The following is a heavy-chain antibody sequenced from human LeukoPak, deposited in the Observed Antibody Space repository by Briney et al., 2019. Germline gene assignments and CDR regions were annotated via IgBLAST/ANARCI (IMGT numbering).Heavy chain of an antibody. J-gene: IGHJ4*02. V-gene: IGHV3-15*01. Sequence: GGSLRLSCAASGFTFSNAWMSWVRQAPGKGLEWVGRIKSKSDGGTTDYAAPVKGRFTISRDDSKNTLYLQMNSLKSEDTAVYYCAKALDYWYFDYWGQGTLVTVSS. D-gene: IGHD2/OR15-2a*01. CDR3: AKALDYWYFDY. CDR2: IKSKSDGGTT. CDR1: GFTFSNAW.